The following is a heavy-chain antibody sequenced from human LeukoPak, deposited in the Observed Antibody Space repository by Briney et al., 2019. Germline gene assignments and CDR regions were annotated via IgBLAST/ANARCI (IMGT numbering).Heavy chain of an antibody. J-gene: IGHJ4*02. CDR1: GFTVSSNY. D-gene: IGHD6-13*01. CDR3: ARDLDSSTGFSY. CDR2: IYSGGST. V-gene: IGHV3-66*01. Sequence: PGGSLRLSCAASGFTVSSNYMSWVRQAPGKGLEWVSVIYSGGSTYYADSVKGRFTISRDNSKKTLYLQMNSLRAEATAGYYCARDLDSSTGFSYWGQGTLVTVSS.